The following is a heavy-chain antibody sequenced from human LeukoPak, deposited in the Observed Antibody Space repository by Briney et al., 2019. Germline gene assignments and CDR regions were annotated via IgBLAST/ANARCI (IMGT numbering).Heavy chain of an antibody. CDR2: ISTSSTYI. J-gene: IGHJ4*01. CDR3: XXXXXXXXXXXXXDY. CDR1: GFTXXXHY. Sequence: XXXSGFTXXXHYMSWVRQAQGKGLEWVSSISTSSTYIXYADSVKGRFTISRDKAKNSLYLQMNSLRAEDTAVYYCXXXXXXXXXXXXXDYWGXGTLVTVSS. V-gene: IGHV3-21*01.